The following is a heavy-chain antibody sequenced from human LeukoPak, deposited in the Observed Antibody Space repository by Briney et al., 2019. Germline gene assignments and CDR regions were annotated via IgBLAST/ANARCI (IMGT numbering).Heavy chain of an antibody. CDR2: IWCDGSNK. Sequence: GRSLRLSCAASGFTFSGYGMHWVRQAPGKGLEWVAVIWCDGSNKYYADSVKGRFTISRDNSKNTLYLQMNSLRAEDTAVYYCARDSSGYDSDHYYYYYYMDVWGKGTTVTVSS. V-gene: IGHV3-33*01. D-gene: IGHD5-12*01. CDR1: GFTFSGYG. CDR3: ARDSSGYDSDHYYYYYYMDV. J-gene: IGHJ6*03.